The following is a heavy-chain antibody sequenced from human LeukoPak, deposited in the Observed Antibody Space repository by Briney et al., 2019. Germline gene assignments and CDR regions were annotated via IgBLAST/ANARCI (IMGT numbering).Heavy chain of an antibody. D-gene: IGHD3-22*01. J-gene: IGHJ5*02. V-gene: IGHV3-43*01. CDR1: GFTFDDYT. CDR2: ISWDGGST. CDR3: ARVTDVVGDFDP. Sequence: GGSLRLSCAASGFTFDDYTMHWVRQAPGKGLEWVSLISWDGGSTYYADSVKGRFTISRDNSKNSLYLQMNSLRAEDTAVYYCARVTDVVGDFDPWGQGTLVTVSS.